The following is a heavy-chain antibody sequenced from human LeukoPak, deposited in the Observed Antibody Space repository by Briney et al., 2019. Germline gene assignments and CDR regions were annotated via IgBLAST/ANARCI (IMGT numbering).Heavy chain of an antibody. CDR1: GFTFSSYG. D-gene: IGHD3-3*01. Sequence: TGGSLRLSCAASGFTFSSYGMHWVRQAPGKGLEWVAFIRYDGSNKYYADSVKGRFTISRDNSKNTLYLQMNSLRAEDTAVYYCARLSETYYDFWSGYFSRFDPWGQGTLVTVSS. V-gene: IGHV3-30*02. J-gene: IGHJ5*02. CDR3: ARLSETYYDFWSGYFSRFDP. CDR2: IRYDGSNK.